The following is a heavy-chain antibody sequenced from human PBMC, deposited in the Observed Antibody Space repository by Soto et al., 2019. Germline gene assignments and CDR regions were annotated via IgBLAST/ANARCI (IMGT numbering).Heavy chain of an antibody. Sequence: SETLSLTCAVYGGSFSGYYWSWIRQPPGKGLEWIGEINHSGSTNYNPSLKSRVTISVDTSKNQFSLKLSSVTAADTAVYYCARPAAMGVYYYYMDVWGKGTTVTVSS. D-gene: IGHD2-2*01. V-gene: IGHV4-34*01. CDR1: GGSFSGYY. CDR3: ARPAAMGVYYYYMDV. J-gene: IGHJ6*03. CDR2: INHSGST.